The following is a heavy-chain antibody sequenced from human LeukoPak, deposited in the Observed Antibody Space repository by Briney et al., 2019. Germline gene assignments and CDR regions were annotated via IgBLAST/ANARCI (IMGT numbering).Heavy chain of an antibody. CDR1: GGTFSSYA. D-gene: IGHD3-3*01. V-gene: IGHV1-69*13. CDR2: IIPIFGTA. CDR3: ARDRGVVPTTWYFDY. J-gene: IGHJ4*02. Sequence: SVKVSCKASGGTFSSYAISWVRQAPGQGLEWMGGIIPIFGTANYAQKFQGRVTITADESTSTAYMELSSLRSEDMAVYYCARDRGVVPTTWYFDYWGQGTLVTVSS.